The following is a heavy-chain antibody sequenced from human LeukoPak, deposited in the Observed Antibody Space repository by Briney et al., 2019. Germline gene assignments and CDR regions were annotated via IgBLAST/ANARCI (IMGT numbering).Heavy chain of an antibody. V-gene: IGHV4-30-2*01. CDR1: GGSISSGGYS. D-gene: IGHD3-3*02. J-gene: IGHJ6*02. CDR3: ARSFPGDYVLAFYYYYGMDV. Sequence: SETLSLTCAVSGGSISSGGYSWSWIRQPPGKGLEWIGYIYHSGSTNYNPSLKSRVTISVDTSKNQFSLKLSSVTAADTAVYYCARSFPGDYVLAFYYYYGMDVWGQGTTVTVSS. CDR2: IYHSGST.